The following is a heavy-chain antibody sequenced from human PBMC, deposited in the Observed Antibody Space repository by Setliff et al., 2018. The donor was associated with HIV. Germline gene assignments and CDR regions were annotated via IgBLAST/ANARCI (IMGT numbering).Heavy chain of an antibody. CDR2: IIPIFGTS. V-gene: IGHV1-69*13. D-gene: IGHD3-16*02. Sequence: GASVKVSCKASGGSFSNYAFSWVRQAPGQGLEWMGGIIPIFGTSNYARKFQGRVTLNADGSTSTVYMELNSLTSEDTAIYYCAKSRRYQIFPSEAAFDIWGQGTRVTVSS. CDR1: GGSFSNYA. CDR3: AKSRRYQIFPSEAAFDI. J-gene: IGHJ3*02.